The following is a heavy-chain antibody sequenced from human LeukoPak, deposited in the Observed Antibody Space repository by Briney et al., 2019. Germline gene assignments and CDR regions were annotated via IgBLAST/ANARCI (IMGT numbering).Heavy chain of an antibody. D-gene: IGHD3/OR15-3a*01. CDR2: IKQDGSEK. J-gene: IGHJ4*02. CDR3: AREPGGRFGPAPIDY. Sequence: GGSLRLSCAASGFTFSSYWMSWVRQAPGKGLEWVANIKQDGSEKYYVDSVKGRFTISRDNAKNSLYLQMNSLRAEDTAVYYCAREPGGRFGPAPIDYWGQGTLVTVSS. V-gene: IGHV3-7*01. CDR1: GFTFSSYW.